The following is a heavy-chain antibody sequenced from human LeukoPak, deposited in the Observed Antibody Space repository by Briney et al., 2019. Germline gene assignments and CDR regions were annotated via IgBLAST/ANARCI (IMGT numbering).Heavy chain of an antibody. CDR1: GFTFSSYA. Sequence: GGSLRLSCAASGFTFSSYAMSWVRRAPGKGLEWVSAISGSGGSTYYADSVKGRFTISRDNSKNTLYLQMNSLRAEDTAVYYCAKERDSGWPHYYYYGMDVWGQGTTVTVSS. CDR2: ISGSGGST. D-gene: IGHD6-19*01. V-gene: IGHV3-23*01. J-gene: IGHJ6*02. CDR3: AKERDSGWPHYYYYGMDV.